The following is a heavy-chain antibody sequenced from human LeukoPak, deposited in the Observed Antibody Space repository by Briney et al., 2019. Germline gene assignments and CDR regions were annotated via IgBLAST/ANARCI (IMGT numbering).Heavy chain of an antibody. Sequence: GGSLRLSCAASGFTFSSYGMHWVRQAPGKGLEWVAFIRYDGSNKYYADSVKGRFTISRDNAKNSLYLQMNSLRAEDTAVYYCARDSQHSMIVVVTLPDYWGQGTLVTVSS. V-gene: IGHV3-30*02. CDR2: IRYDGSNK. J-gene: IGHJ4*02. CDR3: ARDSQHSMIVVVTLPDY. CDR1: GFTFSSYG. D-gene: IGHD3-22*01.